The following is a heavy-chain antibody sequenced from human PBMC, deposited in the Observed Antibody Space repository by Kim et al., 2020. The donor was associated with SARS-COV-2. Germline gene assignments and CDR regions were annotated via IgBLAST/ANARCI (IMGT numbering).Heavy chain of an antibody. CDR3: AKVYNILTGYYDPSPFQY. CDR2: ISYDGSNK. D-gene: IGHD3-9*01. CDR1: GFTFSSYG. V-gene: IGHV3-30*18. J-gene: IGHJ4*02. Sequence: GGSLRLSCAASGFTFSSYGMHWVRQAPGKGLEWVAVISYDGSNKYYADSVKGRFTISRDNSKNTLYLQMNSLRAEDTAVYYFAKVYNILTGYYDPSPFQYWGQRTLVTVSS.